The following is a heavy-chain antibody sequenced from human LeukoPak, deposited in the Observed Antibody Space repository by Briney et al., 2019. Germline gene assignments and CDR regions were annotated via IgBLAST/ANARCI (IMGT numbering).Heavy chain of an antibody. CDR3: AIHGGAVGSSGWYYFDY. J-gene: IGHJ4*02. CDR2: IYYSGST. D-gene: IGHD6-19*01. V-gene: IGHV4-39*01. Sequence: SETLSLTCTVSGGSISSSSYYWGWIRQPPGKGLEWIGSIYYSGSTYYNPSLKSRVTISVDTSKNQFSLKLSSVTAADTAVYYCAIHGGAVGSSGWYYFDYWGQGTLVTVSS. CDR1: GGSISSSSYY.